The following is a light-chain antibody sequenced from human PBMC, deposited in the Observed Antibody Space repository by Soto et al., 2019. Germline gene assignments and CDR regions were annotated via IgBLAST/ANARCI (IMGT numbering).Light chain of an antibody. V-gene: IGLV2-14*01. Sequence: QSALTQPASVSGSPGQSITISCTGTSSDVGGYNYVSWYQQHPGKAPKLMIYEVSNRPSGVSNRFSGSTSGNTASLPISGLQAEDEADYYCSSYTSSSTLYVFGTGTKVTVL. CDR3: SSYTSSSTLYV. J-gene: IGLJ1*01. CDR1: SSDVGGYNY. CDR2: EVS.